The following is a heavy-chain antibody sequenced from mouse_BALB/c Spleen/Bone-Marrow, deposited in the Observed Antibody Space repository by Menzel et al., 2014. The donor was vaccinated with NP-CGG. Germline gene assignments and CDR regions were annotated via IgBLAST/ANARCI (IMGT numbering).Heavy chain of an antibody. J-gene: IGHJ4*01. CDR1: GYAFTNYL. CDR2: INPGSGGT. D-gene: IGHD1-2*01. Sequence: QVQLQQSGAELVRPGISVKVSCKASGYAFTNYLIERVKQRPGQGLERIGVINPGSGGTNYNEKFKGKATLTADKSSSTAFMQLSSLTSDVSAVYFRARHYYGAMDYWGQGTSVTVSS. CDR3: ARHYYGAMDY. V-gene: IGHV1-54*01.